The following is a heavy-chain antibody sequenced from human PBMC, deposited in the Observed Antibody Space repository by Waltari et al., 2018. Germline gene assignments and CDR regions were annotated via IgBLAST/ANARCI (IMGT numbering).Heavy chain of an antibody. CDR2: ISGSGTTI. CDR1: GFTFSSYG. J-gene: IGHJ4*02. V-gene: IGHV3-48*03. CDR3: ARRFDS. Sequence: VNLVESGGGLVQPGGSLRLSCAASGFTFSSYGMNWVRQAPGKGLEWISYISGSGTTIYYADSVKGGFTISRDDAEKSLYRQMNSLRAEDTALYYCARRFDSWGQGTRVTVSS.